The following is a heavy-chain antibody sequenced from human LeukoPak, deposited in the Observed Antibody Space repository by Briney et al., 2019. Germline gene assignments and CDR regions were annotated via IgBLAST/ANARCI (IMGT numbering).Heavy chain of an antibody. Sequence: SETLSLTCTVSGYSISSGYYWGWIRQPPGKGLEWIGSIYHSGSTYYNPSLKSRVTISVDTSKNQFSLKLSSVTAADTAVYYCARLIAAAGRFDPWGQGTLVTVSS. CDR3: ARLIAAAGRFDP. CDR1: GYSISSGYY. J-gene: IGHJ5*02. CDR2: IYHSGST. D-gene: IGHD6-13*01. V-gene: IGHV4-38-2*02.